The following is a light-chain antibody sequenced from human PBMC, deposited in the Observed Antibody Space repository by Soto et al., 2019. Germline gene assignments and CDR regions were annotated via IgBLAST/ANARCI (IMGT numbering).Light chain of an antibody. CDR2: AAI. J-gene: IGKJ3*01. CDR1: QGISNY. CDR3: QKYISAPFT. Sequence: DIQMTQSPSSLSASVGDRVTITCRASQGISNYLAWYQQKPGKVHNLLIYAAITLQSGVPSRFSGSESVTDFTLTISSLQPEDVATYYCQKYISAPFTFGPGTSVAIK. V-gene: IGKV1-27*01.